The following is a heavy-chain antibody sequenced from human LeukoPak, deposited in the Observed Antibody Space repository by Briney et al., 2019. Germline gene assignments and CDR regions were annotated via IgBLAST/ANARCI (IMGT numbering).Heavy chain of an antibody. CDR2: IYYSGTT. V-gene: IGHV4-31*03. Sequence: SQTLSLTFTVSGGSITSGGYYWGWIRQLPGKGLEWIGYIYYSGTTSYNPSLKSRLTISLDTSENQFSLKLSSVTAADTAVYYCARGSTGDKSNNWGQGTLVTVSS. CDR1: GGSITSGGYY. D-gene: IGHD7-27*01. J-gene: IGHJ4*02. CDR3: ARGSTGDKSNN.